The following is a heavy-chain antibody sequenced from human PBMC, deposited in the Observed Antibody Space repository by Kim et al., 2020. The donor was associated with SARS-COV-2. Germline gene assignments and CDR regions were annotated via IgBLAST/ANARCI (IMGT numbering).Heavy chain of an antibody. V-gene: IGHV3-23*01. J-gene: IGHJ4*01. Sequence: GGSLRLSCAASGFTFSSYAMSWVRQAPGKGLEWVSAISNSGGSTYYADSVKGRFTISRDNSKNTLYLQMNSLRAEDTAVYYCAKRDGVTMILVVIDLHFDHWGHGTLVTVSS. CDR3: AKRDGVTMILVVIDLHFDH. CDR1: GFTFSSYA. D-gene: IGHD3-22*01. CDR2: ISNSGGST.